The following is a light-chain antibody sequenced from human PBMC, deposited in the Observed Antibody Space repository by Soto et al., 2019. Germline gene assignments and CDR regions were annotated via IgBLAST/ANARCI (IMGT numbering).Light chain of an antibody. J-gene: IGKJ1*01. Sequence: EIVLTQSPGTLSLSPGETATLSCRASQSVNSNYLSWCQQKPGQAPRLLIYATSNRATDISDRFSGSGSGTDFTLNISRLEPEDFAVYHCQQSDRSPWTFGQGTKVEIK. CDR1: QSVNSNY. CDR2: ATS. V-gene: IGKV3-20*01. CDR3: QQSDRSPWT.